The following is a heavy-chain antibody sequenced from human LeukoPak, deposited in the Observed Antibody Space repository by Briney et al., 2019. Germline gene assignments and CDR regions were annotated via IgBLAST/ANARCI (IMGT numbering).Heavy chain of an antibody. CDR2: ISGSGGST. Sequence: PGGSLRLSCAASGFTFSSYAMSWVRQAPGKGLKWVSAISGSGGSTYYADSVKGRFTISRDNSKNTLYLQMNSLRAEDTAVYYCAKDRITMIVVALYYFDYWGQGTLVTVSS. V-gene: IGHV3-23*01. D-gene: IGHD3-22*01. J-gene: IGHJ4*02. CDR1: GFTFSSYA. CDR3: AKDRITMIVVALYYFDY.